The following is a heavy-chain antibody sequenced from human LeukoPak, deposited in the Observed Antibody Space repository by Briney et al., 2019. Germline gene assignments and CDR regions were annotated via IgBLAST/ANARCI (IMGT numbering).Heavy chain of an antibody. CDR3: AGGVYYDSSGYYYGFDY. CDR2: ITAFNGNT. Sequence: ASVKVSCKASGYTFTSYGISWVRQAPGQGLEWMGWITAFNGNTNYAQKLQGTVTMITDTSTSTAYMELRSLRADDTAVYYCAGGVYYDSSGYYYGFDYWGQGTLVSVSS. V-gene: IGHV1-18*01. CDR1: GYTFTSYG. J-gene: IGHJ4*02. D-gene: IGHD3-22*01.